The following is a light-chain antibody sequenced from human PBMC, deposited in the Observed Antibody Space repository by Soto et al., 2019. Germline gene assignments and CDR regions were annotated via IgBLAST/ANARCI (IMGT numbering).Light chain of an antibody. CDR3: QQYGSLPWT. J-gene: IGKJ1*01. CDR1: QSVSSSY. Sequence: EIVLTQSPGTLSLSPGERATLSCRASQSVSSSYLAWYQQKLGQAPRLLIDGASSRATGIPDRFSGSGSGTDFTLTISRLEPEDFAVYYCQQYGSLPWTFGQGTKVEIK. CDR2: GAS. V-gene: IGKV3-20*01.